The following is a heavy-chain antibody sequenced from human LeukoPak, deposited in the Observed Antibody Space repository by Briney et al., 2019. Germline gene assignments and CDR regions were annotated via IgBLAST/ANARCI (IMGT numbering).Heavy chain of an antibody. J-gene: IGHJ6*03. CDR2: IYSSGST. CDR3: ARLVTEYGDYATYYYYYMDV. V-gene: IGHV4-39*01. Sequence: SETLSLTCTVSGGSISSSSYYWGWIRQPPGKGLEWIGSIYSSGSTYYNPSLKSRVTISVDTSKNQFSLKLSSVTAADTAVYYCARLVTEYGDYATYYYYYMDVWGKGTTVTISS. D-gene: IGHD4-17*01. CDR1: GGSISSSSYY.